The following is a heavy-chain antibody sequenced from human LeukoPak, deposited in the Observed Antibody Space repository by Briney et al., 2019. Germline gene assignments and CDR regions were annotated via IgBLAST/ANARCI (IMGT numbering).Heavy chain of an antibody. CDR3: ARVPLGYCSSTSCRPYNWFDP. D-gene: IGHD2-2*01. CDR2: INHSGST. V-gene: IGHV4-34*01. Sequence: PSETLSLTCAVYGGSFSGYYWSWIRQPPGKGLEWIGEINHSGSTNYNPSLKSRVTISVDPSKNQFSLKLSSVTAADTAVYYCARVPLGYCSSTSCRPYNWFDPWGQGTLVTVSS. J-gene: IGHJ5*02. CDR1: GGSFSGYY.